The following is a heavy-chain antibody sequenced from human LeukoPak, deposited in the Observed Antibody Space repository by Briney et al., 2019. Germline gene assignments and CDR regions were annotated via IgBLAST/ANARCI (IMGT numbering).Heavy chain of an antibody. CDR1: GGSISGSSYY. CDR2: IYYSGST. Sequence: SETLSLTCTVSGGSISGSSYYWGWIRQPPGKGLEWIGSIYYSGSTYYNPSLKSRVTISVDTSKNQFSLKLSSVTAADTAVYYCARGAYSSSWSFSPWGQGTLVTVFS. V-gene: IGHV4-39*07. J-gene: IGHJ5*02. D-gene: IGHD6-13*01. CDR3: ARGAYSSSWSFSP.